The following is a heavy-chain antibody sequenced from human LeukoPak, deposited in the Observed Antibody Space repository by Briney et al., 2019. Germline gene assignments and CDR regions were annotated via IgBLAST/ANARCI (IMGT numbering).Heavy chain of an antibody. CDR1: GCSVRGYY. V-gene: IGHV4-59*02. Sequence: SETLSLTCVVFGCSVRGYYWGWIRQPPGRGLEWMGDLYYSGSTNYNPSFKSRITISVDTSRNQFSLQLSSVTAADTAVYYCARIHRYCSGGACYVLDNWGQGTLVTVSS. D-gene: IGHD2-15*01. CDR3: ARIHRYCSGGACYVLDN. CDR2: LYYSGST. J-gene: IGHJ4*02.